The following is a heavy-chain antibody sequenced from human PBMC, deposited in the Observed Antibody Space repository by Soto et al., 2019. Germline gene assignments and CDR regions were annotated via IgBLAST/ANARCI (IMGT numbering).Heavy chain of an antibody. CDR3: ARDHSLELGPYYFDY. D-gene: IGHD7-27*01. CDR1: GFTFSSYA. CDR2: ISYDGSNK. Sequence: GGSLRLSCAASGFTFSSYAMHWVRQAPGKGLEWVAVISYDGSNKYYADSMKGRFTISRDNSKNTLYLQMNSLRAEDTAVYYCARDHSLELGPYYFDYWGQGTLVTVSS. V-gene: IGHV3-30-3*01. J-gene: IGHJ4*02.